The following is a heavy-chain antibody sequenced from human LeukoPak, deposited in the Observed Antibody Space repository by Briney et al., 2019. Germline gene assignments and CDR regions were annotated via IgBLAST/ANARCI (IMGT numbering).Heavy chain of an antibody. CDR2: IYKTGST. V-gene: IGHV4-59*01. CDR3: ARNDNGLGDVNCFDP. Sequence: SETLSLTCTVSGASITNYYWNWIRQPPGKGLEWIGFIYKTGSTNYNPSLRSRVSISLDTSKSQFSLKLNSVTAADTAVYYCARNDNGLGDVNCFDPWSQGTLVTVSS. CDR1: GASITNYY. J-gene: IGHJ5*02. D-gene: IGHD2-8*01.